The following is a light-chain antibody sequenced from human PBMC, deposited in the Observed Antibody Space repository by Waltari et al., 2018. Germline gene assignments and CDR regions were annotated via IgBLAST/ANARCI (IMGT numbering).Light chain of an antibody. CDR1: NLGTKS. J-gene: IGLJ1*01. V-gene: IGLV3-21*02. Sequence: SYVLTQAPSVSVAPGQTARITCGGPNLGTKSVPWYQQKPGQAPVMVVYVDSDRPSGIPERFSGSNSGNTATLTISRVEAGDEADYYCHVWDVNSDHYIFGSGTTVTVL. CDR3: HVWDVNSDHYI. CDR2: VDS.